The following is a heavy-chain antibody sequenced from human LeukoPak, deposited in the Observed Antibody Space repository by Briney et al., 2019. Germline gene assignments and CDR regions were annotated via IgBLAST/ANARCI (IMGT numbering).Heavy chain of an antibody. CDR1: GFTFSSYS. CDR2: ISSSSSYI. Sequence: GGSLRLSCAASGFTFSSYSMNWVRQAPGKGLEWVSSISSSSSYIYYADSVKGRFTISRDNAKNSLYLQMNSLRAEDTAVYYCARDQEAAVWFGELVNYYGMDVWGQGTTVAVSS. V-gene: IGHV3-21*01. D-gene: IGHD3-10*01. J-gene: IGHJ6*02. CDR3: ARDQEAAVWFGELVNYYGMDV.